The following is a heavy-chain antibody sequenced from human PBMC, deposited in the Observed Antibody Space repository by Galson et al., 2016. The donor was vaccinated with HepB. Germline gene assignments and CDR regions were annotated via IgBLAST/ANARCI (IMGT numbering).Heavy chain of an antibody. CDR3: AKKVTVTTFIDV. D-gene: IGHD4-17*01. V-gene: IGHV3-23*01. CDR2: NSPYGT. CDR1: GFTFTTSG. J-gene: IGHJ3*01. Sequence: SLRLSCAASGFTFTTSGMSWVRQAPGKGLEWVSANSPYGTYYADSVQGRFTISRDHSQNPLYLQMSSLRAAATAVYYCAKKVTVTTFIDVWGQGTMVTVSS.